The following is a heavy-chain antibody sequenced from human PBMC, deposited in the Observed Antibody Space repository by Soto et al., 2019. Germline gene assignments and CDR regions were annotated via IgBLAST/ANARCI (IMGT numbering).Heavy chain of an antibody. V-gene: IGHV4-30-4*01. J-gene: IGHJ6*02. CDR1: GGSISSGDYY. Sequence: SETLSLTCTVSGGSISSGDYYWSWIRQPPGKGLEWIGYIYYSGSTYYNPSLKSRVTISVDTSKNQFSLKLSSVTAADTAVYYCAIGTTNYYYGMDVWGQGTTVTVSS. D-gene: IGHD4-4*01. CDR3: AIGTTNYYYGMDV. CDR2: IYYSGST.